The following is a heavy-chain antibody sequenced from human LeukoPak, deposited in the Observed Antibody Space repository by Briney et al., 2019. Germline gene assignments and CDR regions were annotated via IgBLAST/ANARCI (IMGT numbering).Heavy chain of an antibody. CDR1: GGTFSSYA. J-gene: IGHJ6*03. D-gene: IGHD4-17*01. CDR2: IIPIFGTA. CDR3: AREPLDYGDYTFPAYYMDV. V-gene: IGHV1-69*01. Sequence: SVKVSCKASGGTFSSYAISWVRQAPGQGLEWMGGIIPIFGTANYAQKFQGRVTITADESTSTAYMEQSSLRSEDTAVYYCAREPLDYGDYTFPAYYMDVWGKGTTVTVSS.